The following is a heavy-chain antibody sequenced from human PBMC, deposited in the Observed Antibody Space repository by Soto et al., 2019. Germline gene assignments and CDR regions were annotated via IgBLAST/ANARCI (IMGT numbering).Heavy chain of an antibody. CDR1: GFTFSSYA. Sequence: GGSLRLSCAASGFTFSSYAMSWVRQAPGKGLEWVSAISGSGGSTYYADSVKGRFTISRDNSKNTLYLQMNSLGAEDTAVYYCAKTIVLMVYATFDYWGQGTLVTVSS. D-gene: IGHD2-8*01. J-gene: IGHJ4*02. CDR3: AKTIVLMVYATFDY. V-gene: IGHV3-23*01. CDR2: ISGSGGST.